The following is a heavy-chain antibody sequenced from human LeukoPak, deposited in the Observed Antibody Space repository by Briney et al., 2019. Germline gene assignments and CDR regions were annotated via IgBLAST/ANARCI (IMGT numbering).Heavy chain of an antibody. CDR2: ICYTGNT. Sequence: PSETLSLTCTVSGGSISSYYWSRIRQPPGKGLEWIGYICYTGNTNYNPSLKSRLTISVDTSKNQFSLKLSSVTAADTAVYYCARYLAAGYFDLWGRGTLVTVSP. J-gene: IGHJ2*01. CDR3: ARYLAAGYFDL. CDR1: GGSISSYY. D-gene: IGHD6-25*01. V-gene: IGHV4-59*08.